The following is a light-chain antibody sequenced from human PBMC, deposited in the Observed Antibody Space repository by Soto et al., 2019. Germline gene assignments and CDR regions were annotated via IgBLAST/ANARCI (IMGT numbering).Light chain of an antibody. Sequence: QSALTQPASASGSPGQSITISCTGTSSDVGAYNYVSWYQQHPGKAPKLMIYDVSNRPSGVSNRFSGSKSGNTASLTISGLQAEDEADYYCSSYTRSSTYVFGTGTKLTVL. V-gene: IGLV2-14*01. CDR3: SSYTRSSTYV. CDR1: SSDVGAYNY. J-gene: IGLJ1*01. CDR2: DVS.